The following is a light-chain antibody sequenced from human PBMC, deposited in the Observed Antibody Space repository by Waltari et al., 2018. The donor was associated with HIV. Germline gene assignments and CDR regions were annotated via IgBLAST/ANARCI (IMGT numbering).Light chain of an antibody. CDR1: QSIINY. V-gene: IGKV1-39*01. CDR3: QQTYSLPLT. J-gene: IGKJ3*01. Sequence: DIEMTQSPSPLSASVGDRVSIPCRASQSIINYLNWYQQKPGSAPKVLISGGSFRQGGVPSRFSASVSGTDFTLTISGLQPEDFATYYCQQTYSLPLTFGPGTKLDLK. CDR2: GGS.